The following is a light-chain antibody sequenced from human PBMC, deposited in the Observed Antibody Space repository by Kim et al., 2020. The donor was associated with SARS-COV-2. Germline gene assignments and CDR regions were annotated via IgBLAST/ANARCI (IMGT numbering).Light chain of an antibody. CDR1: QTVSTTH. CDR2: AAS. Sequence: PGERATLSCRASQTVSTTHLAWYQQKPGQAPRLLIYAASTRATGIPDRFSGGGSGTDFTLTITSLEPEDFAVYYCQQYGGSATFGGGTKVDIK. CDR3: QQYGGSAT. J-gene: IGKJ4*01. V-gene: IGKV3-20*01.